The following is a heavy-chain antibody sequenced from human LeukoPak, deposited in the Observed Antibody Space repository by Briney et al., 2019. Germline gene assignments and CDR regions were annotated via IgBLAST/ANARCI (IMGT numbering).Heavy chain of an antibody. D-gene: IGHD6-25*01. CDR2: IKQGGSEK. CDR1: GFTFSSNW. J-gene: IGHJ5*02. CDR3: ARSYSSANWFDP. Sequence: GGSLRFSCAASGFTFSSNWMSWVPQAPGKGLEWVANIKQGGSEKYYVDSVKGRFTISRDNAKDSLYLQMNSLRAEDTAVYYCARSYSSANWFDPWGQGTLVTVSS. V-gene: IGHV3-7*05.